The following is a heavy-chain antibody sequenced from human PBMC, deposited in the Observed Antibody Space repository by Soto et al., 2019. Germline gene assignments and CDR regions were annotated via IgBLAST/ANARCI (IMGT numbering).Heavy chain of an antibody. V-gene: IGHV4-34*01. CDR3: ARGFWSGYYSGDLGMDV. CDR2: INHSGST. J-gene: IGHJ6*02. Sequence: PSETLSLTCAVNGGSFSSYYWSWIRQPPGKGLEWIGEINHSGSTNYNPSLKSRVTISVDTSKNQFSLKLSSVTAADTAVYYCARGFWSGYYSGDLGMDVWGQGTTVTVSS. CDR1: GGSFSSYY. D-gene: IGHD3-3*01.